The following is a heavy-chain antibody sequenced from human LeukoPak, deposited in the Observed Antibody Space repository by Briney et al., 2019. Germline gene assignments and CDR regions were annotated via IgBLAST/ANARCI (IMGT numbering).Heavy chain of an antibody. V-gene: IGHV4-39*01. J-gene: IGHJ3*02. Sequence: PSETLSLTCTVSGGSISSSSYYWGWIRQPPGKSLEWIGSIYYSGSTNYNPSLKRRVTISVDISKNQFSLTLNSVTAADTAVYYCATPMMTTVTTGAFDIWGQGTMVTVSS. D-gene: IGHD4-17*01. CDR3: ATPMMTTVTTGAFDI. CDR2: IYYSGST. CDR1: GGSISSSSYY.